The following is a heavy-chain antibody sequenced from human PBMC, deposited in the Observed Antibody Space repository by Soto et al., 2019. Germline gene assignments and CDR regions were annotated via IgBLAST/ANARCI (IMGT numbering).Heavy chain of an antibody. D-gene: IGHD2-8*02. CDR1: GGSFSGYY. CDR2: INHSGST. V-gene: IGHV4-34*01. Sequence: QVQLQQWGAGLLKPSETLSLTCAVYGGSFSGYYWTWIRQPPGTGLEWIGEINHSGSTNYNPSLKSRVTISVDPSKNQFSLTLTSVTAADTAVYYCARDKITGLFDYWCQGTLVTVSS. CDR3: ARDKITGLFDY. J-gene: IGHJ4*02.